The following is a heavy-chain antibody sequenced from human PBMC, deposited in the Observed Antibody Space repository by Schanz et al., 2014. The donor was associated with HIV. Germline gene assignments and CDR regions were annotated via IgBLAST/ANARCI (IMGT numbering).Heavy chain of an antibody. V-gene: IGHV3-33*08. CDR1: GFTFSSYA. D-gene: IGHD6-19*01. CDR3: ARSEWVDQK. J-gene: IGHJ4*02. CDR2: IWYDGSNK. Sequence: QVQLVESGGGVVQPGRSLRLSCAASGFTFSSYAMHWARQAPGKGLEGVAVIWYDGSNKYYADSVKGRFTISRDNAKNSLFLQMNSLRDEDTAVYYCARSEWVDQKWGQGSLVTVSS.